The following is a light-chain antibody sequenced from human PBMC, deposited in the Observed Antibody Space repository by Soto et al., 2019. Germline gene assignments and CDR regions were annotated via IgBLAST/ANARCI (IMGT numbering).Light chain of an antibody. V-gene: IGKV3-11*01. Sequence: VLTQSPATLSLFPSAREDLXRRPSQSIHTSLAWYQQKPGQPPRLVVYDSTLRANGVPDRFGGSRSGTEFTLTINNLEPEDFAVYYCQQRNVWPPITFGQGTRLETK. CDR1: QSIHTS. J-gene: IGKJ5*01. CDR2: DST. CDR3: QQRNVWPPIT.